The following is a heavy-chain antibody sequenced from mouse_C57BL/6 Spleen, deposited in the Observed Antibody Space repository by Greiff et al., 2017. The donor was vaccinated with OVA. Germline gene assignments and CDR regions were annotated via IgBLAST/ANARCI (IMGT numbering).Heavy chain of an antibody. CDR1: GFTFSDYG. D-gene: IGHD2-2*01. CDR3: ARRGSTMVTTPYAMDY. V-gene: IGHV5-17*01. J-gene: IGHJ4*01. CDR2: ISSGSSTI. Sequence: EVKLVESGGGLVKPGGSLKLSCAASGFTFSDYGMHWVRQAPETGLEWVAYISSGSSTIYYADTVKGRFTISRDNAKNTLFLQMTSLRSEDTAMYYCARRGSTMVTTPYAMDYWGQGTSVTVSS.